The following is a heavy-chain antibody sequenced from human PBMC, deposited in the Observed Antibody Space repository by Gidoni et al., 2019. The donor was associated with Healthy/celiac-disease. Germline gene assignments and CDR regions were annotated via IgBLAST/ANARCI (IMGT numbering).Heavy chain of an antibody. CDR3: ARGGGVVAGYYYYGMDV. CDR2: IYSGGST. CDR1: GFTVSSNY. Sequence: EVQLVETGGGLIQPGGSLRLSCAASGFTVSSNYMSWVRQAPGKGLEWVSVIYSGGSTYYADSVKGRFTISRDNSKNTLYLQMNSLRAEDTAVYYCARGGGVVAGYYYYGMDVWGQGTTVTVSS. V-gene: IGHV3-53*02. J-gene: IGHJ6*02. D-gene: IGHD2-15*01.